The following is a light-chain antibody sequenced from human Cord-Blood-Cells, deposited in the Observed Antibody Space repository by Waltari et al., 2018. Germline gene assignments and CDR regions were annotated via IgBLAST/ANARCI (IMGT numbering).Light chain of an antibody. CDR2: AAS. V-gene: IGKV1-39*01. Sequence: DIQMTQSPSSLSASVGDRVTITCRASQSISSYLNWYQQKPGKAPKLLFYAASSLQSGVPSRFSGRGSGTDFTLTISSLQPEDFATYYCQQSYSTPYSFGQGTKLEIK. CDR1: QSISSY. J-gene: IGKJ2*03. CDR3: QQSYSTPYS.